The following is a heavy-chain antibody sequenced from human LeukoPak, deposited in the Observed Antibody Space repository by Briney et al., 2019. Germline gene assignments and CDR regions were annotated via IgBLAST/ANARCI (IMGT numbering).Heavy chain of an antibody. Sequence: GGSLRLSCAASGFTFNNYAMNWVRQAPGKGLEWVSAITIGATDTFYLDSVKGRFTISRDNSKNTLYLQMSSLRAEDTAIYYCAKSRAPDTTLLFDYWGQGTLVTVSS. D-gene: IGHD1-1*01. CDR1: GFTFNNYA. V-gene: IGHV3-23*01. CDR3: AKSRAPDTTLLFDY. CDR2: ITIGATDT. J-gene: IGHJ4*02.